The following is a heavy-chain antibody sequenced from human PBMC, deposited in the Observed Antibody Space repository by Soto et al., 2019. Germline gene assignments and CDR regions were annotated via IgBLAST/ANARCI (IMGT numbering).Heavy chain of an antibody. CDR3: ARLKVVVTAAFDY. CDR2: IYYSGST. Sequence: PSETLSPTCTVYGGSISSYYWSWIRQPPGKGLEWIGYIYYSGSTNYNPSLKSRVTISVDTSKNQFSLKLSSVTAADTAVYYCARLKVVVTAAFDYWGQGTLVTVSS. V-gene: IGHV4-59*08. CDR1: GGSISSYY. D-gene: IGHD2-21*02. J-gene: IGHJ4*02.